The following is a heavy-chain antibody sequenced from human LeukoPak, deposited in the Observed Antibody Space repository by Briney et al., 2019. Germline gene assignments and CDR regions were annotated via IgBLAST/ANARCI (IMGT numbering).Heavy chain of an antibody. D-gene: IGHD6-19*01. J-gene: IGHJ4*02. V-gene: IGHV3-23*01. CDR3: AKDLYSVAGDY. Sequence: GGSLRLSCAASGFTFSNDPMSWVRQTPGKGLEWVSTINYSGGSTYYADSVKGRFTISRDNSKNTLYLQMNSLRAEDTAVYFCAKDLYSVAGDYWGQGTLVTVSS. CDR2: INYSGGST. CDR1: GFTFSNDP.